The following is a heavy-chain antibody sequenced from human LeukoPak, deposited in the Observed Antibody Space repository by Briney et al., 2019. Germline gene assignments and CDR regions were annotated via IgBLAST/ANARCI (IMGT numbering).Heavy chain of an antibody. D-gene: IGHD4-17*01. CDR1: GFTFSSHG. V-gene: IGHV3-48*02. CDR3: ARDRNPYADYSGNDY. J-gene: IGHJ4*02. CDR2: ISRSSSTI. Sequence: PGGSLRLSCAASGFTFSSHGMNWVRQAPGKGLEWLSYISRSSSTIYYADSVKGRFTISRDNAKNSLYLQMNSLRDEDTAVYYYARDRNPYADYSGNDYWGQGTLVTVSS.